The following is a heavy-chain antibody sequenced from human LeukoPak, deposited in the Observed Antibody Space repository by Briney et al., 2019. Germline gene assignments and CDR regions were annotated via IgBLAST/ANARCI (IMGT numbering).Heavy chain of an antibody. CDR3: AREGNVPSPYYLDV. CDR2: ITSSGTYI. Sequence: PGGSLILSCVVSGFTFRSYTMSWVRQAPGKGLEWVSSITSSGTYIYFADSLKGRFTISRDNAKNSLYLQMNSLRVEDTAVYYCAREGNVPSPYYLDVWGRGTTVTVSS. CDR1: GFTFRSYT. J-gene: IGHJ6*03. D-gene: IGHD3-10*02. V-gene: IGHV3-21*01.